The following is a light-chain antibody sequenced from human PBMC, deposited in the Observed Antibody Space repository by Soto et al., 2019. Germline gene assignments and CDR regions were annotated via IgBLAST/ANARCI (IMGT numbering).Light chain of an antibody. CDR1: QSVSSN. CDR2: GAS. V-gene: IGKV3-15*01. J-gene: IGKJ5*01. CDR3: WQATNWPLIT. Sequence: EIAMTQSPATLSVSPGERATLSCRASQSVSSNLAWCQQKPGQAPRLRIYGASTRATGIPARFRGSESGTALTLAISSRQSEDFAVYYWWQATNWPLITFGQGTRLEIK.